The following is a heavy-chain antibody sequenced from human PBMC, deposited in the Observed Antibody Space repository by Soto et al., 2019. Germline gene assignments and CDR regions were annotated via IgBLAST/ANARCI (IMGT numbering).Heavy chain of an antibody. D-gene: IGHD4-17*01. CDR2: ISAYNGNT. V-gene: IGHV1-18*01. CDR3: AKDLNDYGDYVGCY. J-gene: IGHJ4*02. Sequence: GASVKVSCKASGYTFTSYGISWVRQAPGQGLEWMGWISAYNGNTNYAQKLQGRVTISRDNSKNTLYLQMNSLRAEDTAVYYCAKDLNDYGDYVGCYWGQGTLVTVSS. CDR1: GYTFTSYG.